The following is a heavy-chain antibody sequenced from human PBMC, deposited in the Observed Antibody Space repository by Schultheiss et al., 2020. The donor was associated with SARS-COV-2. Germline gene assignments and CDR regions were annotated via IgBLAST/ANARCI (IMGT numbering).Heavy chain of an antibody. CDR2: IYTSGST. CDR1: GGSIRSGDYY. CDR3: AREIGCSGGSCYRVFDY. Sequence: LRLSCTVSGGSIRSGDYYWSWIRQHPGKGLEWIGRIYTSGSTNYNPSLKSRVTMSVDTSKNQFSLKLSSVTAADTAVYYCAREIGCSGGSCYRVFDYWGQGTLVTVSS. D-gene: IGHD2-15*01. J-gene: IGHJ4*02. V-gene: IGHV4-61*02.